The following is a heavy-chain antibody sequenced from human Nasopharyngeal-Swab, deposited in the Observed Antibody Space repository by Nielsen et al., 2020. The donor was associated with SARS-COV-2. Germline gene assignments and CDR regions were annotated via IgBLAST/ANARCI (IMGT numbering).Heavy chain of an antibody. D-gene: IGHD3-22*01. V-gene: IGHV1-69*13. J-gene: IGHJ4*02. Sequence: SVKVSCKASGGTFSSYAISWVRPAPGQGLDWMGGIIPIFGTANYAQKFQGRVTSTADESTSTAYMELSSLRSEDTAVYYCARAPYDSSGYYYLPFDYWGQGTLVTVSS. CDR2: IIPIFGTA. CDR3: ARAPYDSSGYYYLPFDY. CDR1: GGTFSSYA.